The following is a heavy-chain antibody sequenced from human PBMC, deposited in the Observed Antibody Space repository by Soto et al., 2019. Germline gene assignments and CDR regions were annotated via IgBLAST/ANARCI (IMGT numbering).Heavy chain of an antibody. V-gene: IGHV3-15*07. CDR2: IKSKTDGGTT. D-gene: IGHD1-1*01. Sequence: GESLKISCAASGFTFSDASINWVRQAPGKGLEWVGRIKSKTDGGTTDYAAPVKGRFTISRDDSKNTLYLQMNSLKTEDTAVYYCTTGMGYNPGFDYWGQGTLVTVPQ. J-gene: IGHJ4*02. CDR3: TTGMGYNPGFDY. CDR1: GFTFSDAS.